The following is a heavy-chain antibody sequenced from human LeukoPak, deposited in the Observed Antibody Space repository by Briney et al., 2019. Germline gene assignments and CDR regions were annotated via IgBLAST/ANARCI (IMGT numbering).Heavy chain of an antibody. CDR2: INHSGST. J-gene: IGHJ4*02. CDR3: ARHSRTYYDILTGPYGGYFDY. D-gene: IGHD3-9*01. CDR1: GGSFSGYY. Sequence: SETLSLTCAVYGGSFSGYYWSWIRQPPGKGLEWIGEINHSGSTNYNASLKSRVTISVDTSKNQFSLKLSSVTAADTALYYCARHSRTYYDILTGPYGGYFDYWGQRTLVTVSS. V-gene: IGHV4-34*01.